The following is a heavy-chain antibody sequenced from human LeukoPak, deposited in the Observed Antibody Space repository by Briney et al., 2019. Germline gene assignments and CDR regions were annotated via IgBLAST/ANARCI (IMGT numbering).Heavy chain of an antibody. J-gene: IGHJ4*02. Sequence: GRSLRLSCAASGFTFSNYGIHWVRQAPGRGLEWVAVISYDGRNKYYADSVKGRFTISRDNSKNTLYFEMNSLRGEDTAVYYCARVLRGPFDYWGQGTLVTVSS. D-gene: IGHD3-10*01. CDR2: ISYDGRNK. CDR1: GFTFSNYG. CDR3: ARVLRGPFDY. V-gene: IGHV3-30*03.